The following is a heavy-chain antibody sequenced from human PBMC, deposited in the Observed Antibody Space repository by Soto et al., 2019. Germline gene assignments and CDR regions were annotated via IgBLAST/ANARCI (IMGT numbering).Heavy chain of an antibody. V-gene: IGHV1-69*13. CDR1: GGTFSSYA. D-gene: IGHD4-17*01. CDR3: ATRLYGDYVLFWFDP. J-gene: IGHJ5*02. Sequence: SVKVSCKASGGTFSSYAISWVRQAPGQGLEWMGGIIPIFGTANYAQKFQGRVTITADESTSTAYMELSSLRSEDTAVYYCATRLYGDYVLFWFDPWGQGTLVTVSS. CDR2: IIPIFGTA.